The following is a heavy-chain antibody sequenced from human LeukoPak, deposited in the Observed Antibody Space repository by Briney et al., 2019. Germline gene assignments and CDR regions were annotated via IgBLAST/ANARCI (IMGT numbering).Heavy chain of an antibody. CDR3: ARVGRYYYGSGSYGGDYYYYYYMDV. Sequence: PSETLSLTCTVSGGSISSSSYYWSWIRQPPGKGLEWIGEINHSGSTNYNPSLKSRVTISVDTSKNQFSLKLSSVTAADTAVYYCARVGRYYYGSGSYGGDYYYYYYMDVWGKGTTVTVSS. D-gene: IGHD3-10*01. CDR2: INHSGST. V-gene: IGHV4-39*07. CDR1: GGSISSSSYY. J-gene: IGHJ6*03.